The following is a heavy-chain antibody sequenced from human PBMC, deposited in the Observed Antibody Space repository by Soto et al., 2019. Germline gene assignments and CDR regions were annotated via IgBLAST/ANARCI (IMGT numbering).Heavy chain of an antibody. CDR3: ARGRVEDSRSWATYFDY. J-gene: IGHJ4*02. CDR1: GFTFSGYS. V-gene: IGHV3-64*01. CDR2: INTNGVNT. Sequence: EVQLVESGGGLVQPGGSLRLSCAASGFTFSGYSMFWVRQAPGKGLEYVSAINTNGVNTFYAKSVKGRFTISRDNSKNTMYLQMCSLRAEDMAVYYCARGRVEDSRSWATYFDYWGQGTLVTVSS. D-gene: IGHD6-13*01.